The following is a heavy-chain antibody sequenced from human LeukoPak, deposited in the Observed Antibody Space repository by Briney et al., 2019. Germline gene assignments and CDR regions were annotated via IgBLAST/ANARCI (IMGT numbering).Heavy chain of an antibody. CDR3: ARRPYYDSSGYLE. CDR2: IYYSGRT. J-gene: IGHJ1*01. Sequence: SETLSLTCTIFGDSVSRSDSYWDWIRQPPGKGLEWIGTIYYSGRTYYSPSLKSRVTLSVDMSNNQFSLTLSSVTAADTALYSCARRPYYDSSGYLEWGQGTLVTVSS. V-gene: IGHV4-39*01. CDR1: GDSVSRSDSY. D-gene: IGHD3-22*01.